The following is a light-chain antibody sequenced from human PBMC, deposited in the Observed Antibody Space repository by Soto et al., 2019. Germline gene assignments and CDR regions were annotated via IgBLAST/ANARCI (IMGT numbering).Light chain of an antibody. CDR1: QSVSST. CDR3: QQYNKWPPYT. Sequence: EIVMTQSPANLSVSPGERATLSCRASQSVSSTLAWYQQKPGQGPRLLIYGASTRATSIPARFSGSGSGTEFTLTINSLQSEDFAVYYCQQYNKWPPYTFGQGTKREIK. V-gene: IGKV3-15*01. CDR2: GAS. J-gene: IGKJ2*01.